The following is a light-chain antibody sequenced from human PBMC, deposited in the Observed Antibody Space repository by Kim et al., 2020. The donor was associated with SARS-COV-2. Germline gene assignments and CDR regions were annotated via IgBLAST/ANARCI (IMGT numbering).Light chain of an antibody. CDR1: QSVSSY. Sequence: EIVLTQSPATLSLSPGERATLSCRASQSVSSYLAWYQQKPGQAPRLLIYDASNRATGIPARFSGSGSGTDFTHTISSLEPEDFAVYYCQQRSNWPRWTFGQGNKVDIK. CDR2: DAS. V-gene: IGKV3-11*01. CDR3: QQRSNWPRWT. J-gene: IGKJ1*01.